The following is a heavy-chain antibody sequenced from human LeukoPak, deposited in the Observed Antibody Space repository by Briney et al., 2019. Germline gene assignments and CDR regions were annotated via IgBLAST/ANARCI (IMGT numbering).Heavy chain of an antibody. CDR1: GFTLSKFL. CDR3: ARDLPDY. CDR2: IKKDGSGI. J-gene: IGHJ4*02. Sequence: QPGGSLRISCVASGFTLSKFLMTLGRQAPGEGLGWGGNIKKDGSGIFYVDSVKGRFTISRDNAKNALYLQMNSLRAEDTAVYYCARDLPDYWGQGTLVTVSS. V-gene: IGHV3-7*01.